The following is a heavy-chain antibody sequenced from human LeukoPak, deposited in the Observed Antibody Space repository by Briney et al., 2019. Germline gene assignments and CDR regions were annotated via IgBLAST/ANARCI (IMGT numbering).Heavy chain of an antibody. CDR2: ISSSSSTI. CDR3: ARAKGDLDFWSNYYYYYMDV. D-gene: IGHD3-3*01. Sequence: GGSLRLSCAASGFTFSSYEMNWVRQAPGKGLEWVSYISSSSSTIYYADSVKGRFTISRDNAKNSLYLQMNSLRAEDTAVYYCARAKGDLDFWSNYYYYYMDVWGKGTTVTVSS. V-gene: IGHV3-48*01. J-gene: IGHJ6*03. CDR1: GFTFSSYE.